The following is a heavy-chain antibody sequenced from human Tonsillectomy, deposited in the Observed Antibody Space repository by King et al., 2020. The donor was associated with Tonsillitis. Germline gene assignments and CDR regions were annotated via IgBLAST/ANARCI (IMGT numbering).Heavy chain of an antibody. CDR3: AKEGHSDAFDI. J-gene: IGHJ3*02. CDR1: GFTFSSYG. CDR2: ISYDGSNK. Sequence: VQLVESGGGVVQPGRSLRLSCAASGFTFSSYGMHWVRQAPGTGLEWGAVISYDGSNKYYADSVKGRFTISRDNSKNTLYLQRNSLRAEDTAVYYCAKEGHSDAFDIWGQGTMVTVSS. V-gene: IGHV3-30*18.